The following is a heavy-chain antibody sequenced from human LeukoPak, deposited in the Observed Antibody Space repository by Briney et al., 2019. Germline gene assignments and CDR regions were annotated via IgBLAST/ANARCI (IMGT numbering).Heavy chain of an antibody. D-gene: IGHD3-9*01. J-gene: IGHJ4*02. Sequence: GGSLRLSCVESGFTFSSYGMHWVRQAPGKGLEWVAVIGYDGSDKYYADSVKGRFTISRDNSKNTLYLQMNSLRAGDTAVYYCARDFESYFDYWGQGTLVTVSS. V-gene: IGHV3-33*01. CDR2: IGYDGSDK. CDR1: GFTFSSYG. CDR3: ARDFESYFDY.